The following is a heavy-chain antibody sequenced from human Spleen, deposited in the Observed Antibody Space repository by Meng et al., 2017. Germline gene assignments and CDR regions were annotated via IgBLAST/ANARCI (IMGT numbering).Heavy chain of an antibody. Sequence: SETLSPTCTVSDDSISSYYWNWIRQPPGKGLEWIGFIYHNGDTNYNPSLKSRVTISVDTSKNQFSLKLSSVTAADTAVYYCARAFWRPGDYTYYFDYWGQGTLVTVSS. J-gene: IGHJ4*02. CDR1: DDSISSYY. D-gene: IGHD4-17*01. V-gene: IGHV4-59*01. CDR2: IYHNGDT. CDR3: ARAFWRPGDYTYYFDY.